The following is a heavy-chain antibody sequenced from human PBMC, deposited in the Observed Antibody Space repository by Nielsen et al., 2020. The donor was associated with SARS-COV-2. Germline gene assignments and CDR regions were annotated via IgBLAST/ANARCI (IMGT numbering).Heavy chain of an antibody. J-gene: IGHJ6*02. CDR1: GGSISSGGYS. D-gene: IGHD4-17*01. Sequence: SETLSLTCAVSGGSISSGGYSWSWIRQPPGKGLEWIGYIYHSGSTYYSPSLKSRVTISVDRSKNQFSLKLSSVTAADTAVYYCARSIVDYGDWGNYFFGMDVWGQGTTVTVSS. CDR2: IYHSGST. CDR3: ARSIVDYGDWGNYFFGMDV. V-gene: IGHV4-30-2*01.